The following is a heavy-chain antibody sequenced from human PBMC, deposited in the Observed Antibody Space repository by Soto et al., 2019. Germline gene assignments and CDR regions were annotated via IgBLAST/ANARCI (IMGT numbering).Heavy chain of an antibody. CDR2: ISSSSSTI. J-gene: IGHJ3*02. Sequence: GESLKISCAASGFTFSTYSMNWVRQAPGKGLEWLSYISSSSSTIYYADSVKGRFTISRDNAKNSLYLQMNSLRAEDTAVYYCARDFCSGGSCYGAFDIWGQGTMVTVSS. V-gene: IGHV3-48*01. D-gene: IGHD2-15*01. CDR1: GFTFSTYS. CDR3: ARDFCSGGSCYGAFDI.